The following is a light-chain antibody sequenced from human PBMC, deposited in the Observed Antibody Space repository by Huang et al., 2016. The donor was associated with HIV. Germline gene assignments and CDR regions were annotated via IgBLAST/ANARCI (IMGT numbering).Light chain of an antibody. CDR1: QGIGRY. Sequence: IQLTQSPSSLSASVGDRVTITCRASQGIGRYLVWYQQKPGKAPKLLIYAASTLQRGAPSRFSGSGSGTDFTLTISSLQPEDFATYYCQQLKTYPITFGPGTQVDIK. V-gene: IGKV1-9*01. CDR2: AAS. J-gene: IGKJ3*01. CDR3: QQLKTYPIT.